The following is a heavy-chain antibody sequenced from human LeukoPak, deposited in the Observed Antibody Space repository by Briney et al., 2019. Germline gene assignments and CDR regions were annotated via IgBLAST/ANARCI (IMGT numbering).Heavy chain of an antibody. CDR1: GYTFTSYY. Sequence: RASVTVSCKASGYTFTSYYMHWVRQAPGQGLEWMGIINPSGGSTSYPQKFQGRVTMTRDTSTSTVYMELSSLRSEDTAVYYCARDHPGCSGGSCYSGLGYWGQGTLVTVSS. D-gene: IGHD2-15*01. V-gene: IGHV1-46*01. CDR2: INPSGGST. CDR3: ARDHPGCSGGSCYSGLGY. J-gene: IGHJ4*02.